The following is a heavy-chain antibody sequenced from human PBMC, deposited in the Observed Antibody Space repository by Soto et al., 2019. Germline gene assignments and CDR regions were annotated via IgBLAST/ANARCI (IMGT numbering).Heavy chain of an antibody. CDR1: GGSISSYY. V-gene: IGHV4-59*08. D-gene: IGHD3-10*01. CDR3: ARLLWSRGDWFDP. Sequence: QVQLQESGPGLVKPSETLSLTCTVSGGSISSYYWSWIRQPSGKGLEWIGYIYYSGSTNYNPSLKSRVTISVDTSKNQFSLKLSSVTAADTAVYYCARLLWSRGDWFDPWGQGTLVTVSS. J-gene: IGHJ5*02. CDR2: IYYSGST.